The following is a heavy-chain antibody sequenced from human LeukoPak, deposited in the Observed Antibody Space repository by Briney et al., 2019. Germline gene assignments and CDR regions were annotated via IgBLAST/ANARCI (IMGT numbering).Heavy chain of an antibody. V-gene: IGHV3-30-3*01. Sequence: GGSLRLSCAASGFTFSSYAMHWVRQAPGKGLEWVAVISYDGSNKYYADSVKGRFTISRDNSKNTLYLQMNSLRAEDTAVYYCARVRIVATRDGNFYGLDVWGQGTTVTVSS. CDR1: GFTFSSYA. CDR2: ISYDGSNK. CDR3: ARVRIVATRDGNFYGLDV. J-gene: IGHJ6*02. D-gene: IGHD5-12*01.